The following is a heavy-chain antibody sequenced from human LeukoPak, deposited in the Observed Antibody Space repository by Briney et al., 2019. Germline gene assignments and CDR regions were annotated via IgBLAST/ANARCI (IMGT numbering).Heavy chain of an antibody. CDR3: ARFYAIVVVPAATAPIRGFDP. CDR1: GYTFTGYY. J-gene: IGHJ5*02. D-gene: IGHD2-2*01. CDR2: INPNSGGT. Sequence: ASVKVSCKASGYTFTGYYMHWARQAPGQGLEWMGRINPNSGGTNYAQKFQGRVTMTRDTSISTAYMELSRLRSDDTAVYYCARFYAIVVVPAATAPIRGFDPWGQGTLSPSPQ. V-gene: IGHV1-2*06.